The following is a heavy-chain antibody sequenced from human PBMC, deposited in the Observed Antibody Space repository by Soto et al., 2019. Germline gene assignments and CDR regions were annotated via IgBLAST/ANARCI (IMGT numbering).Heavy chain of an antibody. CDR1: GLSFNIYW. CDR3: AGGMAGLDV. CDR2: INSDGSHT. J-gene: IGHJ6*02. Sequence: DVQLVESGGGVVQPGGSLRLSCAASGLSFNIYWMHGVRQVPGKGLFWLARINSDGSHTIYVDSVKGRFTISRDNAKNTVFLQMDSLRDEDTGVYYCAGGMAGLDVWGQGTTVTVSS. V-gene: IGHV3-74*01.